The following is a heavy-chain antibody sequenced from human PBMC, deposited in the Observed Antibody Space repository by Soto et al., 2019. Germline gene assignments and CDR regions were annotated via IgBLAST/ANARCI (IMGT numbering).Heavy chain of an antibody. V-gene: IGHV4-39*07. J-gene: IGHJ4*02. CDR2: IYYSGST. CDR1: GGSISSSSYY. D-gene: IGHD3-3*01. Sequence: PSETLSLTCTVSGGSISSSSYYWGWIRQPPGKGLEWIGNIYYSGSTYYNPSLKSRVTISVDTSKNQFSLKLSSVTAADTAVYYCARLITIFGVGYFDYWGQGTLVTVSS. CDR3: ARLITIFGVGYFDY.